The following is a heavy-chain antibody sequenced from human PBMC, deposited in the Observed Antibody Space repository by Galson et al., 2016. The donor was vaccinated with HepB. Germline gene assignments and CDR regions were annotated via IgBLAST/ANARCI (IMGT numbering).Heavy chain of an antibody. J-gene: IGHJ4*02. Sequence: SLRLSCAASGFTFSSYWMSWVRQAPGKGLEWVANIKQDGGEKYYVDSVKGRFTISRDNAKNSLFLQMNSLRAEDTAVYYCARDSRRKPYSSSQGGLLDYWGQGTLVTVSS. V-gene: IGHV3-7*01. CDR1: GFTFSSYW. CDR2: IKQDGGEK. CDR3: ARDSRRKPYSSSQGGLLDY. D-gene: IGHD6-13*01.